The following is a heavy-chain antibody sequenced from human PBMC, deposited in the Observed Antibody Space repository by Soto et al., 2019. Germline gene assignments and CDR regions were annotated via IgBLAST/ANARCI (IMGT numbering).Heavy chain of an antibody. CDR3: ARGEVRGAFDI. J-gene: IGHJ3*02. D-gene: IGHD3-10*01. CDR1: GGSISDNDYY. V-gene: IGHV4-30-4*01. Sequence: VQLQESGPGLVRPSQPLSLTCSLSGGSISDNDYYWSWIRQSPGVGLEWRGYVYTSGGTSYNPSMKGRLSISADTSGYHCSLKLSSVTATDTAVYFCARGEVRGAFDIWGPGPKVYVSS. CDR2: VYTSGGT.